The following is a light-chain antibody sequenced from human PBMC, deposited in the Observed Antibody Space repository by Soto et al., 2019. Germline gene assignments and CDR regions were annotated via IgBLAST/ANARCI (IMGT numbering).Light chain of an antibody. CDR2: DAS. Sequence: EIVLTQSPATLSLSPGERATLSCRASQSVSSYLAWYQQKPGQAPRLLIYDASNRATGIPARFSGSGSGTEFTLTISSLGPEDFAVYYCQQHINWPLTFGGGTKVEIK. CDR3: QQHINWPLT. CDR1: QSVSSY. J-gene: IGKJ4*01. V-gene: IGKV3-11*01.